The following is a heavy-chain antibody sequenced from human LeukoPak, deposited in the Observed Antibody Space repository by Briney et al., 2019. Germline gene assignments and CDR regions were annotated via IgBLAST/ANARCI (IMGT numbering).Heavy chain of an antibody. V-gene: IGHV3-48*03. J-gene: IGHJ6*04. CDR1: GFTFSSYE. CDR3: AELGITMIGGV. CDR2: ISSSGSTI. Sequence: GGSLRLPCAASGFTFSSYEMNWGRQAPGKGLEWVSYISSSGSTIYYADSVKGRFTISRDNAKNSLYLQMNSLRAEDTAVYYCAELGITMIGGVWGKGTTVTISS. D-gene: IGHD3-10*02.